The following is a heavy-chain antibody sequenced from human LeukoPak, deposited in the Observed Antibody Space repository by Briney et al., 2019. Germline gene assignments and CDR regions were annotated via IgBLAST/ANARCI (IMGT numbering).Heavy chain of an antibody. CDR1: GGSVTTTNW. D-gene: IGHD3-3*01. CDR3: AREGGFYRPLDY. CDR2: VHLDGRT. Sequence: ASETLSLTRDVSGGSVTTTNWWTWVRQPPGKGLEWIGEVHLDGRTNYNPSLKSRLIMSVDLSENHISLKLTSVTAADTAVYYCAREGGFYRPLDYSGQGTLVTVSS. J-gene: IGHJ4*02. V-gene: IGHV4-4*02.